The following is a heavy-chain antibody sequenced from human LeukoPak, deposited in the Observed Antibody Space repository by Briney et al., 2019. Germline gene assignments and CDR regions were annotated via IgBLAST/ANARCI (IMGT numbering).Heavy chain of an antibody. CDR2: ISYDGSNK. Sequence: GGSLRLSCAASGFTFSSYAMHWVRQAPGKGLEWVAVISYDGSNKYYADSVKGRFTISRDNSKNTLYLQMNSLRAEDTALYYCARDLGGRGGAYGGNSAAFDIWGQGTMVTVSS. CDR3: ARDLGGRGGAYGGNSAAFDI. CDR1: GFTFSSYA. V-gene: IGHV3-30*04. D-gene: IGHD4-23*01. J-gene: IGHJ3*02.